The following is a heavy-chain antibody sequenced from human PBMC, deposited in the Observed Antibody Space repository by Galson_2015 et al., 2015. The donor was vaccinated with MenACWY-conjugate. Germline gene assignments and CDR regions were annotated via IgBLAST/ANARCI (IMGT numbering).Heavy chain of an antibody. Sequence: SLRLSCAASGFTFSNYWMTWVRQAPGKGLEWVANIKKQDGSEKYYVDSVKGRFTLYRDNAKSSLYLQMNSLRDEDTAVCYRARGYYGMDVWGQGTTVTVSS. V-gene: IGHV3-7*03. CDR3: ARGYYGMDV. CDR2: IKKQDGSEK. CDR1: GFTFSNYW. J-gene: IGHJ6*02.